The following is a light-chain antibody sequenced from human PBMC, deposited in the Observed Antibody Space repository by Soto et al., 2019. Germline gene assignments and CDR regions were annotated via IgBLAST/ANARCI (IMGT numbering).Light chain of an antibody. CDR2: GNS. J-gene: IGLJ1*01. Sequence: QSALTQPPSVSGAPGQRVTISCTGSSSNIGAGYDVHWYQQLPGTAPKLLIYGNSNRPSGVPDRFSGPKSGTSASLAITGLQAEDEADYYCQSYDSSLSGSWGVFGTGTKVTVL. CDR1: SSNIGAGYD. V-gene: IGLV1-40*01. CDR3: QSYDSSLSGSWGV.